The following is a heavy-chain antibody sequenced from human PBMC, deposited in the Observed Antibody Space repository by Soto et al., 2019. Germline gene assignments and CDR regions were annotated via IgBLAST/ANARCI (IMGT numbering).Heavy chain of an antibody. CDR2: IYYTGST. J-gene: IGHJ4*02. CDR3: ARSHFIFYDRSTSSYYFDN. D-gene: IGHD3-22*01. CDR1: GGSMSSSTYY. V-gene: IGHV4-39*01. Sequence: SETLSLTCTVSGGSMSSSTYYWGWLRQPPGKGLEWIGSIYYTGSTNYNPSLKSRVTASIDTSKKQLSLKLISVTAADTAVYYCARSHFIFYDRSTSSYYFDNWGQGTLVTVSS.